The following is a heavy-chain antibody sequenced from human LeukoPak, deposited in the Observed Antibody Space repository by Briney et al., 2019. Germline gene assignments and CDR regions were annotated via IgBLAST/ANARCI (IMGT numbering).Heavy chain of an antibody. CDR2: MNPSSGNT. CDR3: ARGPKYSSSYQFDY. D-gene: IGHD6-13*01. V-gene: IGHV1-8*01. Sequence: ASVKVSCKASGYTFTSYDINWVRQATGQGLEWMRWMNPSSGNTGYAQKFQGRVTMTRNTSISTAYMELSSLRSEDTAVYYCARGPKYSSSYQFDYWGQGTLVTVSS. CDR1: GYTFTSYD. J-gene: IGHJ4*02.